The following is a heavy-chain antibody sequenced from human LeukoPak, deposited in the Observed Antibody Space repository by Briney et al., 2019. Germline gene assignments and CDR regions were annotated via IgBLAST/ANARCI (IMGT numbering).Heavy chain of an antibody. CDR3: ARVEDIVVVPAAIPAWFDP. D-gene: IGHD2-2*02. CDR2: ISAYNGNT. V-gene: IGHV1-18*01. CDR1: GYTFTSYG. Sequence: GASVTVSCKASGYTFTSYGISWVRQAPGQGLEWMGWISAYNGNTNYAQKLQGRVTMTTDTSMSTAYMELRSLRSDDTAVYYCARVEDIVVVPAAIPAWFDPWGQGTLVTVSS. J-gene: IGHJ5*02.